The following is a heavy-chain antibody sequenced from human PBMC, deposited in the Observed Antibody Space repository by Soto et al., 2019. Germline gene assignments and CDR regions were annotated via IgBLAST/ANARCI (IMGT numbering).Heavy chain of an antibody. V-gene: IGHV3-30*18. D-gene: IGHD6-13*01. Sequence: QVQLVESGGGVVQPGRSLRLSCAASGFTFSSYGMHWVRQAPGKGLEWVAVISYDGSNKYYADSVKGRFIISRDNSKNTLYLQMNSLRAEDTAVYYCAKAPERSPRYSSSWSYWGQGTLVTVSS. CDR1: GFTFSSYG. J-gene: IGHJ4*02. CDR3: AKAPERSPRYSSSWSY. CDR2: ISYDGSNK.